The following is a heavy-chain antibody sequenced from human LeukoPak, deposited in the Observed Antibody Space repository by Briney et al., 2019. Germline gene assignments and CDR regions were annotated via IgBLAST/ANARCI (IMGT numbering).Heavy chain of an antibody. CDR2: INHSGST. CDR1: GGSFSGYY. V-gene: IGHV4-34*01. D-gene: IGHD2-2*01. J-gene: IGHJ4*02. Sequence: SETLCLTCAVYGGSFSGYYWSWIRQPPGKGLEWIGEINHSGSTNYNPSLKSRVTISVDTSKNQFSLKLSSVTAADTAVYYCARGRRMPPIVVVPAATRRSFDYWGQGTLVAVSS. CDR3: ARGRRMPPIVVVPAATRRSFDY.